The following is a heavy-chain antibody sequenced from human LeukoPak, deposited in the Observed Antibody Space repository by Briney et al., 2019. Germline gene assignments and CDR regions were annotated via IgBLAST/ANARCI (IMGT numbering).Heavy chain of an antibody. CDR1: GYTFTCYY. V-gene: IGHV1-2*02. CDR3: ARDSHYYDSSGYYPWWYFDL. Sequence: GASVKVSCKASGYTFTCYYMHWVRQAPGQGLEWMGWINPNSGGTNYAQKFQGRVTMTRDTSISTAYMELSRLRSDDTAVYYCARDSHYYDSSGYYPWWYFDLWGRGTLVTVSS. J-gene: IGHJ2*01. CDR2: INPNSGGT. D-gene: IGHD3-22*01.